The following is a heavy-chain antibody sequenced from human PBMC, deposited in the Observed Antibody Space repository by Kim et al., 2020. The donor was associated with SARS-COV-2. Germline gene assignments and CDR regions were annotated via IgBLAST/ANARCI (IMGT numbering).Heavy chain of an antibody. J-gene: IGHJ4*02. CDR1: GGSFSGYY. CDR3: ARAGHGRYCSGGTCPFDY. CDR2: INHSGST. Sequence: SETLSLTCAVYGGSFSGYYWSWIRQPPGKGLEWIGEINHSGSTNNNPSLKSRVSISVDTSKNQFSLKLSSVTAADTAVYYCARAGHGRYCSGGTCPFDYWGLGTLVTVSS. V-gene: IGHV4-34*01. D-gene: IGHD2-15*01.